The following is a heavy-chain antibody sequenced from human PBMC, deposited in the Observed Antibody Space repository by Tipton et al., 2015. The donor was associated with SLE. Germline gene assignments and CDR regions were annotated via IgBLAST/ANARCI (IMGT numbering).Heavy chain of an antibody. CDR2: IYYSGTT. CDR1: GGSISSGSYC. Sequence: TLSLTCTVSGGSISSGSYCWSWIRQPAGKGLEWIGYIYYSGTTNYNPSLKSRVTISVDTSNNQFSLRLSSVTAADTAVYYCARESATVVTPGWFDPWGQGTLVTVSS. J-gene: IGHJ5*02. D-gene: IGHD4-23*01. V-gene: IGHV4-61*10. CDR3: ARESATVVTPGWFDP.